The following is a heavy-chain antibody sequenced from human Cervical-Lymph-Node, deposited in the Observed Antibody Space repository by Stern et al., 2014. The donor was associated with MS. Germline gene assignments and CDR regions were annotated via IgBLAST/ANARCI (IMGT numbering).Heavy chain of an antibody. J-gene: IGHJ5*02. Sequence: VQLVESGPGLVKPSGTLSLTCTVSGGSISSYYWSWIRQPPGKGLEWIGYIYYSGSPNYNPSLKSRVTISVDTSKNQFSLNLSSVTAADTAVYYCSRVGGQWLSLIDPWGQGTLVTVSS. CDR1: GGSISSYY. D-gene: IGHD6-19*01. CDR3: SRVGGQWLSLIDP. V-gene: IGHV4-59*01. CDR2: IYYSGSP.